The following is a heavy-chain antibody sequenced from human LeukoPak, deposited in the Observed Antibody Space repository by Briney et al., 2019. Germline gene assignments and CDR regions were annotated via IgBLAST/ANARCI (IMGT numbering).Heavy chain of an antibody. Sequence: SETLSLTCTVSGGSISSYYWSWIRQPAGKGLEWIGYIYYSGSTNYNPSLKSRVTISVDTSKNQFSLKLSSVTAADTAVYYCARSYGSGYYYYYMDVWGKGTTVTVSS. CDR2: IYYSGST. CDR1: GGSISSYY. V-gene: IGHV4-59*01. J-gene: IGHJ6*03. CDR3: ARSYGSGYYYYYMDV. D-gene: IGHD3-10*01.